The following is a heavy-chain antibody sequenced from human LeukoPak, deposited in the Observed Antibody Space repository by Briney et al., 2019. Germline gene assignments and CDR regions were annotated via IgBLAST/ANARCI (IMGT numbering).Heavy chain of an antibody. D-gene: IGHD3-10*01. CDR3: ARDNYYGSGSFYKRAYYFDY. J-gene: IGHJ4*02. Sequence: AGGSLRLSCVVSGFTFSNYWMSWVRQAPGKGLEWVANIKQDGREKHYVDSVKGRFTISRDNAKNSLYLQMNSLGAEDTAVYYCARDNYYGSGSFYKRAYYFDYWGQGTLVTVSS. V-gene: IGHV3-7*01. CDR2: IKQDGREK. CDR1: GFTFSNYW.